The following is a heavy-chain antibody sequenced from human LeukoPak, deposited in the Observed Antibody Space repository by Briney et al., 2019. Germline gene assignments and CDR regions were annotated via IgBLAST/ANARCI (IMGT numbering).Heavy chain of an antibody. D-gene: IGHD4-23*01. CDR3: AKIFHGGNSETFDY. Sequence: GGSLRLSCAASGFTFSSYAMSWVRQAPGKGLEWVSAISGSGGSTYYADSVKGRFTISRDNAKNSLYLQMNSLRAEDTAVYYCAKIFHGGNSETFDYWGQGTLVTVSS. V-gene: IGHV3-23*01. CDR1: GFTFSSYA. CDR2: ISGSGGST. J-gene: IGHJ4*02.